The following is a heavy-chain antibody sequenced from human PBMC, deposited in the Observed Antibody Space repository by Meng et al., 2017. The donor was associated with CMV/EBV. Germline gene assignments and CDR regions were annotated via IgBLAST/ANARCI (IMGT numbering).Heavy chain of an antibody. D-gene: IGHD3-3*01. CDR2: INSSGGST. Sequence: QLQVGKVGVEVKKTGDSVKVSYKARGDTFTSYYSDWARQAPGQELEWMGRINSSGGSTSYAQTFQGRVTMTMYTSTRTVYMELSSLRSEDTAVYYCARDSSYAFSHDYWGQGTLVTVSS. CDR1: GDTFTSYY. CDR3: ARDSSYAFSHDY. V-gene: IGHV1-46*03. J-gene: IGHJ4*02.